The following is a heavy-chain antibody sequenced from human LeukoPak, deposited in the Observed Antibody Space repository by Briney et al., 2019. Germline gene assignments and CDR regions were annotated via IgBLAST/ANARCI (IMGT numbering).Heavy chain of an antibody. CDR3: ARHFCSSTSCSN. J-gene: IGHJ4*02. CDR2: ISSSSPI. Sequence: GGSLRLSCAASGFTFSSYEMNWVRQAPGKGLEWVSYISSSSPIYYADSVKGRFTISRDNAKNSLYLQMNSLRTEDTAVYYCARHFCSSTSCSNWGQGTLVTVSS. D-gene: IGHD2-2*01. V-gene: IGHV3-48*03. CDR1: GFTFSSYE.